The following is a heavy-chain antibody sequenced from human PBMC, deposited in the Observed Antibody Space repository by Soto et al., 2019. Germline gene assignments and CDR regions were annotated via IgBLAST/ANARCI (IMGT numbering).Heavy chain of an antibody. Sequence: SGPTLVNPTHTLTLTCTFSGFSLSTDDVGVGWIRQPPGKALDWLAVIYWDDDKRYSPSLKSRLTITKDTSKNQVLLTMTNMDPVDTATYFCARSKYSISSFDYWGQGARVTVSS. CDR3: ARSKYSISSFDY. V-gene: IGHV2-5*02. CDR2: IYWDDDK. D-gene: IGHD6-6*01. J-gene: IGHJ4*02. CDR1: GFSLSTDDVG.